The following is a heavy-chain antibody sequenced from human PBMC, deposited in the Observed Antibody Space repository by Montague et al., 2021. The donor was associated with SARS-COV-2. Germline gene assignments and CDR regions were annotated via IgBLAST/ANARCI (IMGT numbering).Heavy chain of an antibody. D-gene: IGHD3-9*01. CDR1: GFTVSSNY. V-gene: IGHV3-66*01. CDR3: ARDRHWTNTYYDILTGYQYYYYGMDV. Sequence: SLRLSYAASGFTVSSNYMSWVRQAPGKGLEWVSVIYSGGSTYYADSVKGRFTISRDNSKNTLYLQMNSLRAEDTAVYYCARDRHWTNTYYDILTGYQYYYYGMDVWGQGTTVTVSS. J-gene: IGHJ6*02. CDR2: IYSGGST.